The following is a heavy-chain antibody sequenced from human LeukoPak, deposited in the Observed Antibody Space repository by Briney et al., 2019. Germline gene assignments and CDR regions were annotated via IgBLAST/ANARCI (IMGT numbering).Heavy chain of an antibody. Sequence: PGRSLRLSCAASGFTFDDYAMHWVRHTPGKGLEWVSGISWNSGSIGYADSVKGRFTISRDNAKNALYLQMNSLRGEDTAVYYCVARGGWARFDYWGQGTLVTVSS. J-gene: IGHJ4*02. CDR3: VARGGWARFDY. CDR2: ISWNSGSI. V-gene: IGHV3-9*01. CDR1: GFTFDDYA. D-gene: IGHD6-19*01.